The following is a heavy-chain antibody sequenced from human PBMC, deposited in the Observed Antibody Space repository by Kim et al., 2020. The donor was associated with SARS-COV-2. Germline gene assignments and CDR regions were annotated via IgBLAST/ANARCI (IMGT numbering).Heavy chain of an antibody. CDR1: GYTFTTYG. V-gene: IGHV1-18*01. CDR2: ISTDSGYT. Sequence: ASVKVSCKTSGYTFTTYGLSWVRQAPGQGLEWMGWISTDSGYTKYAQKFQDRVTLTKDTSTSTAYMELRSFISDDTAVYFCARDRDYRFDVWGQGTLVTV. J-gene: IGHJ4*02. D-gene: IGHD3-16*02. CDR3: ARDRDYRFDV.